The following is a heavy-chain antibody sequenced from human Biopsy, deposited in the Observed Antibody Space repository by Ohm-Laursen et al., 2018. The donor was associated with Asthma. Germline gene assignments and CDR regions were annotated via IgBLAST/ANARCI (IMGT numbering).Heavy chain of an antibody. V-gene: IGHV3-53*05. Sequence: SLRLSCSASGFTVSTNGMSWVRQPPGKGLEWVSVIYSGGGTYYADSVKGRFTISRDNSKNTLSLQMNSLTAEDTAVYYCAREGVAGTHIEDWGQGTLVTVSS. CDR1: GFTVSTNG. J-gene: IGHJ4*02. CDR2: IYSGGGT. D-gene: IGHD6-19*01. CDR3: AREGVAGTHIED.